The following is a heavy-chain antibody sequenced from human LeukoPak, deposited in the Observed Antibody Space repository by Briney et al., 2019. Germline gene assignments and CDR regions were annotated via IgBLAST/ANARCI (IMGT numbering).Heavy chain of an antibody. CDR1: GFTFSSYG. Sequence: GGPLRLSCAASGFTFSSYGMSWVRQAPGKGLEWVSSISTSSSYIYYADSVKGRFTISRDNARNSLYLQMNSLRAEDTAVYYCARDPGATQTLHDAFDIWGQGTMVTVSS. CDR2: ISTSSSYI. J-gene: IGHJ3*02. V-gene: IGHV3-21*01. D-gene: IGHD1-26*01. CDR3: ARDPGATQTLHDAFDI.